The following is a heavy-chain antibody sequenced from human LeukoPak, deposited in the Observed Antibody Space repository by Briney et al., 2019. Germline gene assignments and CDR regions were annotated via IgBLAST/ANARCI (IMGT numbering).Heavy chain of an antibody. CDR1: GYTFTDYY. J-gene: IGHJ4*02. V-gene: IGHV1-2*02. Sequence: GASVKVSCKASGYTFTDYYLHWVRQALGQGLEWMGWINPNTGGTDYAQNFQGRVALTRDMSISTAYMDLSSLTSDDTAVYYCARALQSLVPYYFDYWGQGTLVTVSS. D-gene: IGHD6-19*01. CDR3: ARALQSLVPYYFDY. CDR2: INPNTGGT.